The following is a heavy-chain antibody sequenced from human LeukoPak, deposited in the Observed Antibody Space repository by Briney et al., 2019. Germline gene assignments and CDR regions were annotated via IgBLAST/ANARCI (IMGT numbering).Heavy chain of an antibody. Sequence: SETLSLTCTVSGASISPDYWSWIRQPPGKGLQFIGYIHYSGRTNYNPSLTSRVSISVDTSKNQFSLKLSSVTAADTAVYYCARVLHIVVVPAAIYPWGQGTLVTVSS. CDR1: GASISPDY. CDR3: ARVLHIVVVPAAIYP. CDR2: IHYSGRT. D-gene: IGHD2-2*01. J-gene: IGHJ5*02. V-gene: IGHV4-59*01.